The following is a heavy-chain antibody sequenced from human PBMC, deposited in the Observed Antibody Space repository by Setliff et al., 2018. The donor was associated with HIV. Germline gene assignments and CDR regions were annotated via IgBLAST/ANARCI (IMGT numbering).Heavy chain of an antibody. CDR3: ASQGSIVVVTCFDY. D-gene: IGHD2-21*02. CDR1: GGSISSGNYY. J-gene: IGHJ4*02. Sequence: PSETLSLTCTVSGGSISSGNYYWSWLRQHPVKGLEWIGYIDSSENTYYKSSLRSRVTISVDTSKNQFSLRLNSVTAADPAVYYCASQGSIVVVTCFDYWGQGTLVTVSS. CDR2: IDSSENT. V-gene: IGHV4-31*03.